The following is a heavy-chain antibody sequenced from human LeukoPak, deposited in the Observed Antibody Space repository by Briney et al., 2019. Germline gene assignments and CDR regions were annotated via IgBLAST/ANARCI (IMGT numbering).Heavy chain of an antibody. V-gene: IGHV3-23*01. CDR1: GFTFSTYA. CDR3: ARHGAFDI. Sequence: GGSLRLSCAASGFTFSTYAMTWVRQAPGKGLEWVSAISGDGINTYYADSVKGRFTISRDNSKNTLYLQMNSLRAEDTAVYYCARHGAFDIWGQGTMVTVSS. J-gene: IGHJ3*02. CDR2: ISGDGINT.